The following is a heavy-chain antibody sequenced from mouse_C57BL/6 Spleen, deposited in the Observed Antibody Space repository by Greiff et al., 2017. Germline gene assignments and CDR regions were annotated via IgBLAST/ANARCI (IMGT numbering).Heavy chain of an antibody. CDR2: IDPSDSYT. Sequence: QVQLQQPGAELVRPGTSVKLSCKASGYTFTSYWMHWVKQRPGQGLEWIGVIDPSDSYTNYNQKFKGKATLTVDTSSSTAYMQLSSLTSEDSAVDYCARITTVVAPWDYWGQGTTGTVSS. CDR3: ARITTVVAPWDY. CDR1: GYTFTSYW. J-gene: IGHJ2*01. V-gene: IGHV1-59*01. D-gene: IGHD1-1*01.